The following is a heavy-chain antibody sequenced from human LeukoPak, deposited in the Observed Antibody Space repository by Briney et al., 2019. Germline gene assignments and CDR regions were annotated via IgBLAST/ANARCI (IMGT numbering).Heavy chain of an antibody. J-gene: IGHJ4*02. CDR2: IYTTYNP. CDR1: GGSVSSYY. CDR3: ARAARYCSSTSCRADFDY. V-gene: IGHV4-4*07. D-gene: IGHD2-2*01. Sequence: SETLSLTCTVSGGSVSSYYWSWIRQPAGKGLEWVGRIYTTYNPSYNPSLKSRVTMSVETSKNKFSLKMTSVTAADRAVYYCARAARYCSSTSCRADFDYWGQGALVTVSS.